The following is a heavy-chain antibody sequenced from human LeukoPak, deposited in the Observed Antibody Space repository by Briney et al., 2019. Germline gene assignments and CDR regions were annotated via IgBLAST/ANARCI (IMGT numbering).Heavy chain of an antibody. CDR2: ISYDGSNK. D-gene: IGHD1-26*01. J-gene: IGHJ4*02. V-gene: IGHV3-30*18. CDR3: AKPHYSGSYDLRN. Sequence: GGSLRLSCAASGFTFSTYWMSWVRQAPGKGLEWVAVISYDGSNKYYADSVKGRFTISRDNSKNTLYLQMNSLRAEDTAVYYCAKPHYSGSYDLRNWGQGTLVTVSS. CDR1: GFTFSTYW.